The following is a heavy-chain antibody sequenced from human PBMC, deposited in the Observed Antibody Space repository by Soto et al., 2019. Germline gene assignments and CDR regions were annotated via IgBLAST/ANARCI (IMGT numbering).Heavy chain of an antibody. D-gene: IGHD6-6*01. Sequence: EVQLVESGGGLVQPGGSLRLSCAASGFTFSSYWMHWVRQAPGKGLVWVARINSDGSSTSYADSVKGGFTISRDNAKNTLYLQMNSLRAEDTAVYYCARGAARHYFDYWGQGTLVTVSS. V-gene: IGHV3-74*01. CDR2: INSDGSST. CDR1: GFTFSSYW. CDR3: ARGAARHYFDY. J-gene: IGHJ4*02.